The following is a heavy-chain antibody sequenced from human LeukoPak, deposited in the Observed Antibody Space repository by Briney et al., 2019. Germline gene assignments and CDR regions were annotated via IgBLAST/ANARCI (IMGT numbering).Heavy chain of an antibody. Sequence: GGSLRLSCAASGFTLTSYAISWVRQAPGRGLEWVSSISGSGRSTYYADSVKGRFTISRDNAMNTLYLQMNSLRGEDAAVYYCVGGDLRLPRSTPDCWGQGTLVTVSS. J-gene: IGHJ4*02. CDR2: ISGSGRST. CDR1: GFTLTSYA. D-gene: IGHD5/OR15-5a*01. V-gene: IGHV3-23*01. CDR3: VGGDLRLPRSTPDC.